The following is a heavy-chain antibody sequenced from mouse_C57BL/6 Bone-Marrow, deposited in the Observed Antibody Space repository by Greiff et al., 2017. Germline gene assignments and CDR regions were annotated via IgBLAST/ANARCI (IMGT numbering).Heavy chain of an antibody. CDR3: ARRKLYFDY. CDR1: GYTFTSYW. Sequence: QVQLKQPGAELVKPGASVKMSCKASGYTFTSYWITWVKQRPGQGLEWIGDIYPGSGSTNYNEKFKSTATLTVDTSSSTAYMQLSSLTSEDSAVYYWARRKLYFDYWGQGTTLTVSS. J-gene: IGHJ2*01. CDR2: IYPGSGST. V-gene: IGHV1-55*01.